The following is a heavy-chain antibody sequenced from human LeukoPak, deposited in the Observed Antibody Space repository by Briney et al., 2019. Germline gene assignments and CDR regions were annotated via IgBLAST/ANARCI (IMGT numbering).Heavy chain of an antibody. CDR1: GFTFSSYA. V-gene: IGHV3-23*01. J-gene: IGHJ4*02. CDR2: ISGSGGST. CDR3: ACITMIVVVTDY. Sequence: GGSLRLSCVASGFTFSSYAMSWVRQAPGKGLEWVSAISGSGGSTYYADSVKGRFTISRDNSKNTLYLQMNSLRAEDTAVYYCACITMIVVVTDYWGQGTLVTVSS. D-gene: IGHD3-22*01.